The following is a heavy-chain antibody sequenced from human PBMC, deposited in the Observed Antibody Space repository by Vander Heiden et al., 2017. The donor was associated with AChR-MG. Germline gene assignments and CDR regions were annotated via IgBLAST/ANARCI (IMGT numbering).Heavy chain of an antibody. CDR2: IYPGGST. D-gene: IGHD3-16*01. CDR3: ATIHGPRWGIDY. CDR1: GFTVRSQY. Sequence: EVQPVESGGVLIPSGGSLRLSCAASGFTVRSQYITWVRHAPGKGLEWVSVIYPGGSTFYADSVKGRFSISRDTSKNTVYLQLNSLRPEDTAGDYCATIHGPRWGIDYWGQGTLVTVSS. V-gene: IGHV3-53*01. J-gene: IGHJ4*02.